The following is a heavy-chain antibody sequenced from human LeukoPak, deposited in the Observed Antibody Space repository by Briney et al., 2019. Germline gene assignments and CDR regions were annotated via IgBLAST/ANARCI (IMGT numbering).Heavy chain of an antibody. V-gene: IGHV4-59*08. CDR2: IYYTGGT. CDR1: GGSIGSDY. Sequence: SETLSLTCTVSGGSIGSDYWTWIRQPPGKGLEYIGYIYYTGGTNYNPSLKSRVTISVDTSKNQFSLKLSSVTAADTAVYFCAKYGNSGWVIDNWGQGTLITVSS. D-gene: IGHD6-19*01. J-gene: IGHJ4*02. CDR3: AKYGNSGWVIDN.